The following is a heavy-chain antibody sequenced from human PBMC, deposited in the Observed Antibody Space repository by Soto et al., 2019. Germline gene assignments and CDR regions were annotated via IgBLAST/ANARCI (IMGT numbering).Heavy chain of an antibody. J-gene: IGHJ4*02. V-gene: IGHV4-59*01. CDR2: VSYSGST. Sequence: QVQLQESGPGLAKPSETLSLTCTVSGVSISSYHWSWIRQPPGKGLQWIGYVSYSGSTNYNPSLTSRVTLSVDTSKNQFSLKLSSVTAADTAVYYCARWMGHFDFWGQGALVTVSS. CDR1: GVSISSYH. D-gene: IGHD2-2*03. CDR3: ARWMGHFDF.